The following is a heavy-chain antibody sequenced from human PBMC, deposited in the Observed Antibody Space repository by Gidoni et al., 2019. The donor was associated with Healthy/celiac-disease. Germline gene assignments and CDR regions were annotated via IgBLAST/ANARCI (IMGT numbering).Heavy chain of an antibody. CDR3: ARNPTARRGVMVRGVRATYYGMDV. Sequence: QVQLQQWGAGLLKPSETLSLTCAVYGGSFSGYYCSWIRQPPGKGLEWIGKINHSGSTNYNPSLKSRVTISVDTSKNQCSLKLSSVTAADTAVYYCARNPTARRGVMVRGVRATYYGMDVWGQGTTVTVSS. V-gene: IGHV4-34*01. CDR1: GGSFSGYY. D-gene: IGHD3-10*01. CDR2: INHSGST. J-gene: IGHJ6*02.